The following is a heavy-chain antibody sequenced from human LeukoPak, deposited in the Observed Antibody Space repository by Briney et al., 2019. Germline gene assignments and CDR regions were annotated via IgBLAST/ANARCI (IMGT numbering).Heavy chain of an antibody. CDR2: INSDGSFT. J-gene: IGHJ5*02. D-gene: IGHD4/OR15-4a*01. V-gene: IGHV3-74*01. CDR1: EFIFSNYW. Sequence: GGSLRLSCAASEFIFSNYWMHWVRQAPGKGLVWVSRINSDGSFTSYADSVKGRFTISRDNAKNTLYLQMNSLRAEDTAIYYCARVQVLGTYDWFDPWGQGTLVTVSS. CDR3: ARVQVLGTYDWFDP.